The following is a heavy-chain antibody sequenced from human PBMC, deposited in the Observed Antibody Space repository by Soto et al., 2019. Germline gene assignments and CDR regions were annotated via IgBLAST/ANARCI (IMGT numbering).Heavy chain of an antibody. V-gene: IGHV4-31*03. CDR2: IYYSGST. J-gene: IGHJ6*02. Sequence: SETLFLTCTVSGGSISSGGYYWSWIRQHPGKGLEWIGYIYYSGSTYYNPSLKSRVTISVDTSKNQFSLKLSSVTAADTAVYYCARVDGYYYYGMDVWGQGTTVTVSS. CDR1: GGSISSGGYY. CDR3: ARVDGYYYYGMDV.